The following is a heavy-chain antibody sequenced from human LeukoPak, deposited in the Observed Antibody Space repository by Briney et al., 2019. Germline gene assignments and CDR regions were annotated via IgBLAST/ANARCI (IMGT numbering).Heavy chain of an antibody. J-gene: IGHJ5*02. V-gene: IGHV3-21*04. CDR2: ISSSSSYI. D-gene: IGHD3-10*01. Sequence: GGSLRLSCAASGFTFSSYAMHWVRQAPGKGLEWVSSISSSSSYIYYADSVKGRFTISRDNAKNSLYLQMNSLRAEDTAVYYCARDPGLLWFGEFPPFDPWGQGTLVTVSS. CDR3: ARDPGLLWFGEFPPFDP. CDR1: GFTFSSYA.